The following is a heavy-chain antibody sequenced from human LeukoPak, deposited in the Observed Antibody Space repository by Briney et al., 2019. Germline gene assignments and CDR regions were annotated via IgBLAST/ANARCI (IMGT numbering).Heavy chain of an antibody. CDR1: GGSFSGYY. CDR2: INHSGST. D-gene: IGHD6-13*01. CDR3: ARAAAGTIFDY. V-gene: IGHV4-34*01. Sequence: SETLSLTCAVYGGSFSGYYWCWIRQPPGKGLEWIGEINHSGSTNYNPSLKSRVTISVDTSKNQFSLKLSSVTAADTAVYYCARAAAGTIFDYWGQGTLVTVSS. J-gene: IGHJ4*02.